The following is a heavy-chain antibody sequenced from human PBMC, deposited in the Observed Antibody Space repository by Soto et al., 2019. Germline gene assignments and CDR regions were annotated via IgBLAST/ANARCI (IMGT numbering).Heavy chain of an antibody. D-gene: IGHD6-6*01. V-gene: IGHV3-33*06. CDR3: AKDVWSIVEYSSSWYYYGMDV. CDR2: IWSDGSNK. J-gene: IGHJ6*02. Sequence: GGSLRLSCAASGFTFTSYGMHWVRQAPGKGLEWVAVIWSDGSNKYYADSVKGRFTISRDNPKNTLYLQMNSLRAEDTAVYYCAKDVWSIVEYSSSWYYYGMDVWGQGTTVTVSS. CDR1: GFTFTSYG.